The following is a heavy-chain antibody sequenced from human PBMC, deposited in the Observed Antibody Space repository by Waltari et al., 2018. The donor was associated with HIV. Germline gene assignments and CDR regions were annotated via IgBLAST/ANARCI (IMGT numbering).Heavy chain of an antibody. CDR3: AKDARFLDLDYYYGMDV. J-gene: IGHJ6*02. Sequence: VQLVESGGGVVQPGRSMRLSCAASGYTFSSSGRHWVCQAPGKGLEWVVVISYDGSNKYYADSVKGRFTISRDNSKNTLYLQMNSLRAEDTAVYYCAKDARFLDLDYYYGMDVWGQGTTVTVSS. CDR1: GYTFSSSG. D-gene: IGHD3-3*01. CDR2: ISYDGSNK. V-gene: IGHV3-30*18.